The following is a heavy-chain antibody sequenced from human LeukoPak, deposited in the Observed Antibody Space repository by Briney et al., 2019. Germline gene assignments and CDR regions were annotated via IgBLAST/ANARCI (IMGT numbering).Heavy chain of an antibody. V-gene: IGHV3-21*01. CDR3: VREIFGSGSYPDY. CDR1: GFTFSSYS. J-gene: IGHJ4*02. CDR2: ISSSSSYI. Sequence: GGSLRLSCAASGFTFSSYSMNWVRQAPGKGLEWVSSISSSSSYIYYADSVKGRFTISRDNAKNSLYLQMNSLRAEDTAVYYCVREIFGSGSYPDYWGQGTLVTVSS. D-gene: IGHD3-10*01.